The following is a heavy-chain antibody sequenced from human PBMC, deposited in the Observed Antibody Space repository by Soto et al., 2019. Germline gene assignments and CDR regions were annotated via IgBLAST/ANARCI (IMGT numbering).Heavy chain of an antibody. CDR3: ARDYFFQAGGGIRACSTVSAVLLNRSSDL. Sequence: GKGLEWIGHNYYSGYTKTNYNPSIKSRVTISVDTSKSQFSLKLSSMTAADTAVYYCARDYFFQAGGGIRACSTVSAVLLNRSSDL. D-gene: IGHD2-8*02. V-gene: IGHV4-59*01. CDR2: NYYSGYT. J-gene: IGHJ2*01.